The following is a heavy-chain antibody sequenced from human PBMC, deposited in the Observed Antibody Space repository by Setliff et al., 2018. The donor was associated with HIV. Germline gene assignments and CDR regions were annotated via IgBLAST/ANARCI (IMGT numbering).Heavy chain of an antibody. D-gene: IGHD2-15*01. V-gene: IGHV1-69*06. CDR1: GGTFGIYG. J-gene: IGHJ3*02. Sequence: ASVKVSCKASGGTFGIYGISWVRQAPGQGLEWMGGTIPMFGTANYSQKFQGRVTLTEGTSPDTVFMELSSLRSDDTAVYYCAVVGRGGIDIWGQGTMVTVSS. CDR2: TIPMFGTA. CDR3: AVVGRGGIDI.